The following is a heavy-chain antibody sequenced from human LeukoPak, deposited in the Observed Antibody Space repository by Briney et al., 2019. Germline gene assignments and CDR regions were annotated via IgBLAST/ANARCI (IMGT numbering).Heavy chain of an antibody. CDR1: GGSFSGYY. D-gene: IGHD3-10*01. J-gene: IGHJ4*02. CDR3: ARDMGSALSEFDY. CDR2: INHSGGT. Sequence: SETLSLTCAVYGGSFSGYYWSWIRQPPGKGLEWIGEINHSGGTKYNPSLKSRVTISVDTSKNQFSLKLSSVTAADTAVYYCARDMGSALSEFDYWGQGTLVTVSS. V-gene: IGHV4-34*01.